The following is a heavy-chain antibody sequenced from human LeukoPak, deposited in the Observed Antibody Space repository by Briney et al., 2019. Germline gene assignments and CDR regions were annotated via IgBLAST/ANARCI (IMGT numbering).Heavy chain of an antibody. Sequence: GGSLRLSCAASGFTVSSNYMNWYRQAPGKGLEWVGNINQDASEINYVDSVRGRFTISRDNAKNSLHLQMNSLRAEDTAVYYCATDRDNSDWQKRFDSWGQGTLVTVSS. D-gene: IGHD2-21*02. CDR3: ATDRDNSDWQKRFDS. V-gene: IGHV3-7*01. J-gene: IGHJ4*02. CDR1: GFTVSSNY. CDR2: INQDASEI.